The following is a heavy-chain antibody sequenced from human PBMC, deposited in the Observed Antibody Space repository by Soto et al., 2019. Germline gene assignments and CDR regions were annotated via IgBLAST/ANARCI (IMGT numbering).Heavy chain of an antibody. Sequence: QVQLVQSGAEVKKPGSSVKVSCKASGGSFSSYAITWVRQAPGQALEWMGGIIVLFGTANYAQNFQGRVTITADEPTSTAYMELSSLRSEDTAVYYCARTACESISCSHSFNYGMDVWGQGTTVTVSS. V-gene: IGHV1-69*01. D-gene: IGHD2-2*01. J-gene: IGHJ6*02. CDR2: IIVLFGTA. CDR3: ARTACESISCSHSFNYGMDV. CDR1: GGSFSSYA.